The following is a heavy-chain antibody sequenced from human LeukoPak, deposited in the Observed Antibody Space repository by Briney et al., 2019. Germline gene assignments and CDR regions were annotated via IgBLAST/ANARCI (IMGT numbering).Heavy chain of an antibody. CDR2: ISGSGGST. CDR1: GFTSSRYA. CDR3: AKGTPGIAVAGTGYYQH. J-gene: IGHJ1*01. D-gene: IGHD6-19*01. V-gene: IGHV3-23*01. Sequence: GGSLRLSCAASGFTSSRYAMTWVRQAPGKGLEWVSAISGSGGSTFYADSVKGRFTISRDNSKNTLYLQMNSLRAEDTAVYYCAKGTPGIAVAGTGYYQHWGQGTLVTVSS.